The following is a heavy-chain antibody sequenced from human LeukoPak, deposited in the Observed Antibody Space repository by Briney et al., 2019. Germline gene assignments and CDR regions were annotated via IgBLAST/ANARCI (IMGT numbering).Heavy chain of an antibody. CDR2: INPNSGGT. CDR3: AREGGTDYGDYLRY. CDR1: GYTYTGYY. V-gene: IGHV1-2*02. Sequence: ASVKVSCKASGYTYTGYYMHWVRQAPGQGLEWMGWINPNSGGTNYAQKFQGRVTMTRDTSISTAYMELSRLRSDDTAVYYCAREGGTDYGDYLRYWGQGTLVTVSS. D-gene: IGHD4-17*01. J-gene: IGHJ4*02.